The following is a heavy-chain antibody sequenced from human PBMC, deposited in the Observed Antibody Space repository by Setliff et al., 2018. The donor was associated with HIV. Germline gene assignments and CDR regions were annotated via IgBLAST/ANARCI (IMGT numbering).Heavy chain of an antibody. CDR1: GFDVRNSS. V-gene: IGHV3-21*04. Sequence: GGSLRLSCVGSGFDVRNSSMTWVRQAPGKGLEWVSSISSSGKYIYYGGSVKGRFTISRDGAKKSVYLHMDRLRAEDTAVYYCARDPPQSGYHMDVWGKGTTVTVSS. CDR3: ARDPPQSGYHMDV. J-gene: IGHJ6*03. CDR2: ISSSGKYI.